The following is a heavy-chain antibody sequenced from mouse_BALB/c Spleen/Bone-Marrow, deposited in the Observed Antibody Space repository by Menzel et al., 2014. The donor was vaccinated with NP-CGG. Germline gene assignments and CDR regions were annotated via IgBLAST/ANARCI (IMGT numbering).Heavy chain of an antibody. CDR3: AVYYYDISSFVY. V-gene: IGHV14-3*02. Sequence: EVKLVESGAELVKPGASVKLSCTASGFNIKDTYMHWVKQRPEQGLEWIGRIDPANGNTKYDPKFQGKATITADTSSNTAYLQLSSLTSEDTAVYYCAVYYYDISSFVYWGQGTLVTVSA. J-gene: IGHJ3*01. D-gene: IGHD1-1*01. CDR2: IDPANGNT. CDR1: GFNIKDTY.